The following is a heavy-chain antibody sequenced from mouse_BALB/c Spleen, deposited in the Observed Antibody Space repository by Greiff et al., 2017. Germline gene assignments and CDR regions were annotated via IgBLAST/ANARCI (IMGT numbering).Heavy chain of an antibody. CDR1: GFTFSSYY. V-gene: IGHV5-6-2*01. CDR3: ARGRDYGGSWFAD. J-gene: IGHJ3*01. CDR2: IYSNGGST. Sequence: EVMLVESGGGLVKLGGSLKISCAASGFTFSSYYMSWVRQTPEKRLELVAAIYSNGGSTYYPDTVKGRFTLSRDNAKNTLYLQMSSLKSEDTALYCSARGRDYGGSWFADWGEGTLVTVSA. D-gene: IGHD2-4*01.